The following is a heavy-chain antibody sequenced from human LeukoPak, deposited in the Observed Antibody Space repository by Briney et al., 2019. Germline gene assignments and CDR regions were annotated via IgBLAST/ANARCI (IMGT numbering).Heavy chain of an antibody. CDR3: AELGITMIGGV. CDR2: ISASGGTT. J-gene: IGHJ6*04. CDR1: GFTFSSYG. V-gene: IGHV3-23*01. D-gene: IGHD3-10*02. Sequence: QPGGSLRLSCAASGFTFSSYGISWVRQAPGKGLEWVSAISASGGTTYYADSVKGHFTISRDNAKNSLYLQMNSLRAEDTAVYYCAELGITMIGGVWGKGTTVTISS.